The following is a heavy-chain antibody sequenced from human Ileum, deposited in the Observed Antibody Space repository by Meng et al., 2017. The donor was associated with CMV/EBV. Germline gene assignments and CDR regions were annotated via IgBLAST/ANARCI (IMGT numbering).Heavy chain of an antibody. J-gene: IGHJ5*02. CDR2: IYYSGST. CDR1: GGSISSGGFY. D-gene: IGHD4-17*01. V-gene: IGHV4-31*03. CDR3: ARTNYGDYNWFDP. Sequence: VLLQESGPGLVKPSQTLSLTCTVSGGSISSGGFYWSWIRQHPGKGLEWIGYIYYSGSTYYNPSLRSRVAISIDTSKNQFSLKLTSVTAADTAVYFCARTNYGDYNWFDPWGQGTLVTVSS.